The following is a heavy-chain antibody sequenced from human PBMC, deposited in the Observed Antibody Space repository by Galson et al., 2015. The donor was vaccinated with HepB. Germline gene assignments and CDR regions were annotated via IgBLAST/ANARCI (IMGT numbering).Heavy chain of an antibody. D-gene: IGHD3-3*01. CDR3: AREVTIFGVVMGFDY. J-gene: IGHJ4*02. CDR2: INPSGGST. Sequence: SVKVSCKASGYTFTSYYMHWVRQAPGQGLEWMGIINPSGGSTSYAQKFQGRVTMTRDTSTSTVYMELSSLRSEDMAVYYSAREVTIFGVVMGFDYWGQGTLVTVSS. V-gene: IGHV1-46*03. CDR1: GYTFTSYY.